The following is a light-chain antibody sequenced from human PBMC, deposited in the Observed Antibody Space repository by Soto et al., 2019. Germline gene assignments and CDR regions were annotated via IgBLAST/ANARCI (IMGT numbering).Light chain of an antibody. CDR1: TTDVGGYKY. CDR3: SSYTASTSVV. CDR2: DVS. Sequence: QSALTQPASVSGSPGQSITISCTGTTTDVGGYKYVSWYQQRPGSAPKLMIYDVSNRPSGVSNRFSASKSGNTASLTISGLQPDDEAHYYCSSYTASTSVVFGGGTKLTVL. V-gene: IGLV2-14*03. J-gene: IGLJ2*01.